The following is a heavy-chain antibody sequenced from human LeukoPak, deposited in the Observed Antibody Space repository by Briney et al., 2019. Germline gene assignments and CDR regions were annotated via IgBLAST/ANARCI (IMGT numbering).Heavy chain of an antibody. CDR2: INHSGGT. V-gene: IGHV4-34*01. D-gene: IGHD3-16*02. J-gene: IGHJ4*02. Sequence: SETLSFTCAVYGGSFSGYYWCWIRQPPGKGLEWIGEINHSGGTNYNPSLKSRVTISVDTSKNQFSLKLSSVTAADTAVYYCARTGNGYYDYVWGSYRPPYYFDYWGQGTLVTVSS. CDR1: GGSFSGYY. CDR3: ARTGNGYYDYVWGSYRPPYYFDY.